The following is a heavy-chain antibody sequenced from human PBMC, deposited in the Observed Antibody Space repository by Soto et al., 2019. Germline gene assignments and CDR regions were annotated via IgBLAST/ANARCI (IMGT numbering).Heavy chain of an antibody. Sequence: GESLKISCKTSGYTFSGHWISWVRQVPGKGLQWMGNIDPSDSYINYNPAFRGHVTFSVDKSSSTAYLHWRSLGPSDTAIYYCARHGAAIWLGYWGQGXLVTVPS. CDR1: GYTFSGHW. CDR3: ARHGAAIWLGY. CDR2: IDPSDSYI. D-gene: IGHD6-19*01. V-gene: IGHV5-10-1*01. J-gene: IGHJ4*02.